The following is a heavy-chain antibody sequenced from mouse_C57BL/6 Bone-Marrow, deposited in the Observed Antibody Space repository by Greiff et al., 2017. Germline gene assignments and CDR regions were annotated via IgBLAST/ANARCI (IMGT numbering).Heavy chain of an antibody. Sequence: VQLQQSGAELVRPGASVKLSCTASGFNIKDDYMHWVKQRPEQGLEWIGWIDPENGDTEYATKFQGKATITADTSSNTAYLQLSSLTAEDTADYYGTTATGTWTWFAYWGQGTLVTVSA. CDR2: IDPENGDT. J-gene: IGHJ3*01. CDR1: GFNIKDDY. CDR3: TTATGTWTWFAY. D-gene: IGHD4-1*01. V-gene: IGHV14-4*01.